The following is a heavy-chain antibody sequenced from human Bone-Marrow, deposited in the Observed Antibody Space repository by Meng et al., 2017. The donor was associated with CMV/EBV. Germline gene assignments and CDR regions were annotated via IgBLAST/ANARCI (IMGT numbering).Heavy chain of an antibody. Sequence: GGSLRLSCAAPGFTFSNYAMSWVRQAPGKGLEWVSAISASGGSTYYADSVKGRFTISRDNSKNTLYLQMDSLRAEDTAVYYCARYCIAGSCRPRYGMDVWGQGTTVTVSS. D-gene: IGHD2-15*01. CDR2: ISASGGST. J-gene: IGHJ6*02. V-gene: IGHV3-23*01. CDR1: GFTFSNYA. CDR3: ARYCIAGSCRPRYGMDV.